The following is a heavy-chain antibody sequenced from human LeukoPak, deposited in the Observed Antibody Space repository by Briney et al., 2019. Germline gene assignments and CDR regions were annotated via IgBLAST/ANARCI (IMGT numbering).Heavy chain of an antibody. V-gene: IGHV3-53*01. D-gene: IGHD3-22*01. CDR3: AGSGYYPYYFDY. J-gene: IGHJ4*02. Sequence: GGSLRLSCAASGFTVSSNYMSWVRQAPGKGLEWVSVIYSGSSTYYADSVKGRFTISRDNSKNTLYLQMNSLRAEDTAVYYCAGSGYYPYYFDYWGQGTLVTVSS. CDR1: GFTVSSNY. CDR2: IYSGSST.